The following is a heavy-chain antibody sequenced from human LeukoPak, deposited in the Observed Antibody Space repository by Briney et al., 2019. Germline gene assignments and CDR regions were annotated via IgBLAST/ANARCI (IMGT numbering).Heavy chain of an antibody. Sequence: GGSLRLSCAASGFTFKSYGMHWVRQAPGKGLEWVAHIRFDESDKYYSDSVKGRFTISRDTSKNTLYLQMNSLRAEDTAVYYCARCGYSYGWRNYYYMDVWGKGTTVTISS. CDR3: ARCGYSYGWRNYYYMDV. CDR2: IRFDESDK. D-gene: IGHD5-18*01. V-gene: IGHV3-30*02. J-gene: IGHJ6*03. CDR1: GFTFKSYG.